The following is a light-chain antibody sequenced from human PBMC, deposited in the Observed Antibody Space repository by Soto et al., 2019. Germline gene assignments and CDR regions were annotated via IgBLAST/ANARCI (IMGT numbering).Light chain of an antibody. CDR3: ATWDDSLKGV. Sequence: QLVLTQPPSASGTPGQRVTISCSGSTSNIGSHTVNWYQQLPGTAPKLLINTNNQRPSGVPDRFSGYKSDTSASLVISGLQSEDEADYYCATWDDSLKGVFGTGTKLTVL. V-gene: IGLV1-44*01. CDR1: TSNIGSHT. CDR2: TNN. J-gene: IGLJ1*01.